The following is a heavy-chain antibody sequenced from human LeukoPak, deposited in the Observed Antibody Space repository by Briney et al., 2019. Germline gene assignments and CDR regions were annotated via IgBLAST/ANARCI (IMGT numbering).Heavy chain of an antibody. CDR1: EYSFPNYC. CDR2: IYPDDSDT. CDR3: AIGRGGQQLGDY. V-gene: IGHV5-51*01. J-gene: IGHJ4*02. D-gene: IGHD6-13*01. Sequence: GESLKISCRHSEYSFPNYCIGWVRQMPGKGLEWMGIIYPDDSDTRYSPSFQGQVTISADRSISTAYLQWSSLKASDTAMYYCAIGRGGQQLGDYWGQGTLVTVSS.